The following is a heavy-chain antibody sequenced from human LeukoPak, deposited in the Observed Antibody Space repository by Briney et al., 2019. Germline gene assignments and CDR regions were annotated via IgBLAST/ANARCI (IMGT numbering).Heavy chain of an antibody. Sequence: SVKVSCKASGGAFSSYAISWVRQAPGQGLEWMGGIIPIFGTANYAQKFQGRVTITTDESTSTAYMELSSLRSEDTAVYYCATLSLLWFGELPIWGQGTLVTISS. CDR1: GGAFSSYA. CDR3: ATLSLLWFGELPI. D-gene: IGHD3-10*01. V-gene: IGHV1-69*05. CDR2: IIPIFGTA. J-gene: IGHJ4*02.